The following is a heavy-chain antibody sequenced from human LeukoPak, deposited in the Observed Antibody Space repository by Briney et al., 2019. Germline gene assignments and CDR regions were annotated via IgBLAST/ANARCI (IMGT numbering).Heavy chain of an antibody. CDR1: GGSISSSSYY. Sequence: PSETLSLTCTVSGGSISSSSYYWGWIRQPPGKGLEWIGSIYYSGSTNYNPSLKSRVTISVDTSKNQFSLKLSSVTAADTAVYYCASTRWLQFIPDYWGQGTLVTVSS. CDR3: ASTRWLQFIPDY. CDR2: IYYSGST. J-gene: IGHJ4*02. D-gene: IGHD5-24*01. V-gene: IGHV4-39*07.